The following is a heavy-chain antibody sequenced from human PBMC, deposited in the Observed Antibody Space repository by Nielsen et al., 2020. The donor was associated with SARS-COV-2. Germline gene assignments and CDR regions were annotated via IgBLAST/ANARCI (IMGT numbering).Heavy chain of an antibody. V-gene: IGHV3-11*05. CDR1: GFTFSDYY. Sequence: GGSLRLSCAASGFTFSDYYMSWIRQAPGKGLEWVSYISSSSSYTNYADSVKGRFTISRDNAKNSLYLQMNSLRAEDTAVYYCARGADGYNLYYYYGMDVWGQGTTVTVSS. CDR2: ISSSSSYT. CDR3: ARGADGYNLYYYYGMDV. D-gene: IGHD5-24*01. J-gene: IGHJ6*02.